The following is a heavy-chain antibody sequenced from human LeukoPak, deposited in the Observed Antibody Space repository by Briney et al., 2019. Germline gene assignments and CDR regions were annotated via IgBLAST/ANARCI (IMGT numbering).Heavy chain of an antibody. V-gene: IGHV3-23*01. CDR3: AKDRVGAYPDYFDY. D-gene: IGHD1-26*01. CDR2: ISAGGGST. J-gene: IGHJ4*02. CDR1: GFTFSSYA. Sequence: PGGSLRLSCAASGFTFSSYAMSWVRQAPGKGLEWVSAISAGGGSTYYADSVKGRFTISRDNSKNTLYLQMNSLRAEGTAVYYCAKDRVGAYPDYFDYWGQGTLVTVSS.